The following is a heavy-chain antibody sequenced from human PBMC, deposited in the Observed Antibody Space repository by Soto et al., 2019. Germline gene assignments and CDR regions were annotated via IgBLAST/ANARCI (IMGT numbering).Heavy chain of an antibody. Sequence: ASVKVSCKASGYTFTCYYMHWVRQAPGQGLEWMGWINPNSGGTNYAQKFQGWVTMTRDTSISTAYMELSRLRSDDTAVYYCARGRHGSGSFFGGWYYYGMDVWGQGTTVTVSS. CDR2: INPNSGGT. CDR3: ARGRHGSGSFFGGWYYYGMDV. J-gene: IGHJ6*02. V-gene: IGHV1-2*04. CDR1: GYTFTCYY. D-gene: IGHD3-10*01.